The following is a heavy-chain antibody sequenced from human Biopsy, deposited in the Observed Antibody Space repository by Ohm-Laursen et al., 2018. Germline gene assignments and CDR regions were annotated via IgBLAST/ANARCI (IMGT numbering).Heavy chain of an antibody. CDR1: SCTFTDYN. V-gene: IGHV1-2*02. Sequence: ATAKISCKASSCTFTDYNIHWMRQAPGQGLEWLGYINCKTGATNYAQKFQGTVTMTRDTSISTAYLALGSLRSADTAIYYCARDPLNGHKHFDYWGQGSLVTVSS. CDR2: INCKTGAT. J-gene: IGHJ4*02. CDR3: ARDPLNGHKHFDY. D-gene: IGHD2-8*01.